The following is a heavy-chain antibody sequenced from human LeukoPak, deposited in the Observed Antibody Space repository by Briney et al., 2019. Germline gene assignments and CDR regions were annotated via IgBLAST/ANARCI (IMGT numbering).Heavy chain of an antibody. CDR2: IIPIFGTA. CDR1: GGTFSSYA. CDR3: ARHSSSWYWYYFDY. J-gene: IGHJ4*02. Sequence: ASVKVSCKASGGTFSSYAISWVRQAPGQGLEWMGGIIPIFGTANYAQKFQGRVTITADESTSTAYMELSSLRSDDTAVYYCARHSSSWYWYYFDYWGQGTLVTVSS. V-gene: IGHV1-69*13. D-gene: IGHD6-13*01.